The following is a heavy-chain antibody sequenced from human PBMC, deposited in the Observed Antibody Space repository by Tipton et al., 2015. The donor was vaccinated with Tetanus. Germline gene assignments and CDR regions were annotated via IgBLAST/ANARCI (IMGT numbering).Heavy chain of an antibody. CDR1: GDSVSTGNFY. J-gene: IGHJ4*02. CDR2: IHHSGLA. CDR3: ARDERYGDYAY. D-gene: IGHD4-17*01. V-gene: IGHV4-30-4*01. Sequence: TLSLTCTVSGDSVSTGNFYWSWIRQPPGKGLEWIAFIHHSGLAFSKPSLKSRVTISIDSSKNQFSLKLTSVTAADTAVYYCARDERYGDYAYWGQGALVTVSS.